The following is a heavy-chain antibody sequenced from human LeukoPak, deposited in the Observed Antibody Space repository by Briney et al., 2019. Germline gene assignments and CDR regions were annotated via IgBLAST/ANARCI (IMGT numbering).Heavy chain of an antibody. CDR2: ISSSSSYI. CDR1: GFTFSSYS. CDR3: ARAGDIVVVPAANNWFDP. V-gene: IGHV3-21*01. Sequence: GGSLRLSCAASGFTFSSYSMNWVRQAAGKGLEWVSSISSSSSYIYYADSVKGRFTISRDNAKNSLYLQMNSLRAEDTAVYYCARAGDIVVVPAANNWFDPWGQGTLVTVSS. J-gene: IGHJ5*02. D-gene: IGHD2-2*01.